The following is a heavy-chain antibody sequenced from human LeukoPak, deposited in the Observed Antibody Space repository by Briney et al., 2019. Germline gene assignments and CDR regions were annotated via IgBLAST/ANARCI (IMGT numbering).Heavy chain of an antibody. CDR1: GFTFSSHW. V-gene: IGHV3-7*01. CDR2: IKQDGTEK. Sequence: GGSLRLSCADSGFTFSSHWMAWVRQAPGKGLEWVANIKQDGTEKYYMDSVKGRFTISRDNAKNSLYLQMNSLRPEDTAVYYCATIEAAQFHYWGQGTLVTVSS. D-gene: IGHD2-15*01. J-gene: IGHJ4*02. CDR3: ATIEAAQFHY.